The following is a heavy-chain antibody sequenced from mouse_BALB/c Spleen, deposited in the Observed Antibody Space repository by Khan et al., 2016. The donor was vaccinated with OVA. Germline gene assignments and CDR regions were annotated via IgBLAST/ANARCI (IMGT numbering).Heavy chain of an antibody. CDR2: VSTGGSYT. Sequence: EVQRVESGGDLVKPGGSLKLSCAVSGFTFSTYGMSWVRQTPDKRLEWVATVSTGGSYTYYSDSVKGRFTISRDNTKNTLYLQMSGLKSEVTAMFYCTRRAYYYDSEGFAYWGQGTLVTVSA. CDR3: TRRAYYYDSEGFAY. V-gene: IGHV5-6*01. J-gene: IGHJ3*01. CDR1: GFTFSTYG. D-gene: IGHD1-1*01.